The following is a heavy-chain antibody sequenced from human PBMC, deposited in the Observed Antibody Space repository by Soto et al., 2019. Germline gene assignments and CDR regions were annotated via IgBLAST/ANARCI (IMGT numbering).Heavy chain of an antibody. Sequence: GASVKVSCKASGYTFSSYHINWVRQATGQGLEWVGWIHPDSGNTNYAQKLQGRVTMTTDTSTSTAYMELRSLRSDDTAVYYCARARGNHGTASALIAAAGNNWFDPWGQGTLVTVSS. CDR3: ARARGNHGTASALIAAAGNNWFDP. V-gene: IGHV1-18*01. D-gene: IGHD6-13*01. CDR1: GYTFSSYH. CDR2: IHPDSGNT. J-gene: IGHJ5*02.